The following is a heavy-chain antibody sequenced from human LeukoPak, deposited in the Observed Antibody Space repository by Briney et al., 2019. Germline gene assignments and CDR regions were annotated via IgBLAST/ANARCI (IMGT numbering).Heavy chain of an antibody. CDR1: GDSVSSNSAA. Sequence: SQTRSLTRAISGDSVSSNSAAWNWIRQSPSRGLEWLGRTYYRSKWFNDYAVSVKSRITINPDTSKNQFSLQLNSVTPEDTAVYYCARECEYNWKYCWFDPWGQGTLVTVSS. V-gene: IGHV6-1*01. D-gene: IGHD1-7*01. J-gene: IGHJ5*02. CDR2: TYYRSKWFN. CDR3: ARECEYNWKYCWFDP.